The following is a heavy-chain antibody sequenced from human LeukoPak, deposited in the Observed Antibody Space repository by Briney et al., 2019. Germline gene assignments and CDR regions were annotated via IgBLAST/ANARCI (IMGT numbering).Heavy chain of an antibody. D-gene: IGHD6-13*01. CDR1: GGTFSSYA. CDR3: ARDPRSGGQRLVDREAWFDY. Sequence: SVKVSCKASGGTFSSYAISWVRQAPGQGLEWMGGIIPIFGTANYAQKFQGRVTITADKSTSTTYMELSSLRSEDTAVYYCARDPRSGGQRLVDREAWFDYWGQGTLVTVSS. CDR2: IIPIFGTA. J-gene: IGHJ4*02. V-gene: IGHV1-69*06.